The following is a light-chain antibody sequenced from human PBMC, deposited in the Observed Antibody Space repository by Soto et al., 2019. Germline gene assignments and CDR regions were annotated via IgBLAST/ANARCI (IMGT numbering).Light chain of an antibody. Sequence: QSALTQPRSVSGSPGQSVTISCTGTSSDVGDYNYVSWYQQHPDKAPKLMIYDVSKRPSGVPDRFSGSKSGNTASLTISGLQAEDEADYYCCSYAGSDTYVVFGGGTQLTVL. CDR2: DVS. J-gene: IGLJ2*01. CDR1: SSDVGDYNY. V-gene: IGLV2-11*01. CDR3: CSYAGSDTYVV.